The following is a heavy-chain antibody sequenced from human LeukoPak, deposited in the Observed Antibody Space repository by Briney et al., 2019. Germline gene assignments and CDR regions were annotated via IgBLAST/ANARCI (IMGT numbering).Heavy chain of an antibody. D-gene: IGHD5-12*01. CDR2: IIPIFGTA. CDR3: ATSLVDSGYDYNY. CDR1: GGTFSSYA. Sequence: SVKVSCKASGGTFSSYAISWVRQAPGQGLEWMGGIIPIFGTANYAQKFQGRVTITADESTSTAYMELSSLRSEDTAVYYCATSLVDSGYDYNYWGQGTLVTVSS. J-gene: IGHJ4*02. V-gene: IGHV1-69*01.